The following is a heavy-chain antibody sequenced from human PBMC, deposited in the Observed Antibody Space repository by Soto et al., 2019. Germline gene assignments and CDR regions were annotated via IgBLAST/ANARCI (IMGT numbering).Heavy chain of an antibody. CDR2: ISGSGGST. V-gene: IGHV3-23*01. CDR3: ARQSTYSSSPTPGNDAFDI. CDR1: GFTFSSYA. Sequence: PGGSLRLSCAASGFTFSSYAMSWVRQAQGKGLEWVSAISGSGGSTYYADSVKGRFTISRDNSKNTLYLQMNSLRAEDTAVYYCARQSTYSSSPTPGNDAFDIWGQGTMVTVSS. J-gene: IGHJ3*02. D-gene: IGHD6-13*01.